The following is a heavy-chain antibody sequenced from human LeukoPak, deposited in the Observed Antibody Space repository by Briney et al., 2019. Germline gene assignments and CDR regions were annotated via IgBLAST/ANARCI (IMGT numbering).Heavy chain of an antibody. Sequence: GGSLRLSCAASGFTFSSYNMDWVRQAPGKGLEWVSSISSSSSYIYYADSVKGRFTISRDNAKHTLYLQMNSLRAEDTAVYYCASSAPSDIWGRGTMVTVSS. V-gene: IGHV3-21*01. CDR1: GFTFSSYN. J-gene: IGHJ3*02. CDR3: ASSAPSDI. CDR2: ISSSSSYI.